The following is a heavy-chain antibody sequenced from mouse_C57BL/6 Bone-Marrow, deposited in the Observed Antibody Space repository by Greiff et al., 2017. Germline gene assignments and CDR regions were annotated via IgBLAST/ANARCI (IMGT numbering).Heavy chain of an antibody. V-gene: IGHV1-9*01. D-gene: IGHD2-3*01. CDR1: GYTFTGYW. J-gene: IGHJ1*03. CDR2: ILPGSGST. Sequence: QVQLQQSGAELMKPGASVKLSCKATGYTFTGYWIEWVKQRPGHGLEWIGEILPGSGSTNYNEKFKGKATFTADTSSNTAYMQLSSLATEDSAIYDCAKLSYDGYYGLDWYFDVWGTGTTVTVSS. CDR3: AKLSYDGYYGLDWYFDV.